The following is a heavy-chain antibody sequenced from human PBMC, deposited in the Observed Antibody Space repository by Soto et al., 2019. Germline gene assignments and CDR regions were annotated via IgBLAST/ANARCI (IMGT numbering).Heavy chain of an antibody. J-gene: IGHJ6*02. CDR1: GYTFTSYD. D-gene: IGHD3-16*01. V-gene: IGHV1-8*01. CDR3: ARPRYGGGYYYYGMDV. Sequence: QVQLVQSGAEVKKPGASVKVSCKASGYTFTSYDINWVRQATGQGLEWMGWMNPNSGNTGYAQKFQGRVTMTRNTSISTAYMELSSLGSEDTAVYYCARPRYGGGYYYYGMDVWGQGTTVTVSS. CDR2: MNPNSGNT.